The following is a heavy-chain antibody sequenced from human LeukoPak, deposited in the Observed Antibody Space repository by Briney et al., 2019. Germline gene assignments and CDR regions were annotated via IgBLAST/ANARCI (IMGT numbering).Heavy chain of an antibody. J-gene: IGHJ4*02. CDR1: GFTFDDYA. D-gene: IGHD1-26*01. CDR3: AKDSSGSLYYFDY. Sequence: GGSLRLSCAASGFTFDDYAMHWVRQAPGKGLEWVSGISWNSGSIGYADSVKGRFTIPRDNAKNSLYLQMNSLRAEDTALYYCAKDSSGSLYYFDYWGQGTLVTVSS. V-gene: IGHV3-9*01. CDR2: ISWNSGSI.